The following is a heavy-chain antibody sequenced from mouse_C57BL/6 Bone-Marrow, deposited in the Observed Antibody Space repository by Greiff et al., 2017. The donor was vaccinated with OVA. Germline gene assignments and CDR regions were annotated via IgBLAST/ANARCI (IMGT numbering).Heavy chain of an antibody. J-gene: IGHJ4*01. CDR2: IYPGSGST. Sequence: VQLQQPGAELVKPGASVKMSCKASGYTFTSYWITWVKQRPGQGLEWIGDIYPGSGSTNYNEKFKSKATLTVDTSSSTAYMQLSSLTSEDSAVYYCARSVVASRAKDYWGQGTSVTVSS. D-gene: IGHD1-1*01. V-gene: IGHV1-55*01. CDR1: GYTFTSYW. CDR3: ARSVVASRAKDY.